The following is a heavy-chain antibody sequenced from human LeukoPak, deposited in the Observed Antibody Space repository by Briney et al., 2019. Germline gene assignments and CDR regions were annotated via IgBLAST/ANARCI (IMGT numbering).Heavy chain of an antibody. V-gene: IGHV7-4-1*02. J-gene: IGHJ5*02. CDR3: AREFYSSSRYWFDP. CDR1: GYSFTGYA. CDR2: INTNTGNP. Sequence: GASVKVSCKASGYSFTGYAMNWVRQAPGQGLEWMGWINTNTGNPTYAQGFTGRFVFSLDTSVSTAYLQISSLKAEDTAVYYCAREFYSSSRYWFDPWGQGTLVTVSS. D-gene: IGHD6-13*01.